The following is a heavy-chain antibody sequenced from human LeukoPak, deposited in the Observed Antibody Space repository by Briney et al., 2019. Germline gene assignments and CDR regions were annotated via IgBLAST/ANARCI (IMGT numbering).Heavy chain of an antibody. V-gene: IGHV3-23*01. Sequence: PGGSLRLSCAASGFTFSSYAMSWVRQAPGKGLEWVSAISGSGGSTYYADSVKGRFTISRDNSKNTLYLQMNSLRAEDTAVYYCAKDTVSRWLQPRGVFDYWGQGTLVTVSS. J-gene: IGHJ4*02. D-gene: IGHD5-24*01. CDR2: ISGSGGST. CDR1: GFTFSSYA. CDR3: AKDTVSRWLQPRGVFDY.